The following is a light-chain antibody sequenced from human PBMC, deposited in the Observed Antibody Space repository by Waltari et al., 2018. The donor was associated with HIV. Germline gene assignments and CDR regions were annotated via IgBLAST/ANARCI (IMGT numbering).Light chain of an antibody. CDR2: SST. CDR1: TGPVNIGNY. CDR3: MLFFRSSYL. Sequence: QAVVTQEPSVTVSPGGTVTLNCTSATGPVNIGNYANWFQQRHGQAPRPLIYSSTSRHSLTPYRCSASLVYDSAALILSTVWPEDEALYYCMLFFRSSYLFGGGTKVTVL. V-gene: IGLV7-43*01. J-gene: IGLJ2*01.